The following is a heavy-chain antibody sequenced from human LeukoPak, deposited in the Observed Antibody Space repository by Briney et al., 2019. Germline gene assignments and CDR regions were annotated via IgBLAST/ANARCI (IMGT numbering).Heavy chain of an antibody. D-gene: IGHD3-22*01. Sequence: ASVKVSCXASGYTLTGYYIHWVRQAPGQGLVWMGRINPKTGGTNYAQKFHGRVTMTRDTSISTVYMELSRLRYDDTAVFYCARERLYGFEIWGQGTMVTVSS. CDR1: GYTLTGYY. CDR2: INPKTGGT. V-gene: IGHV1-2*06. CDR3: ARERLYGFEI. J-gene: IGHJ3*02.